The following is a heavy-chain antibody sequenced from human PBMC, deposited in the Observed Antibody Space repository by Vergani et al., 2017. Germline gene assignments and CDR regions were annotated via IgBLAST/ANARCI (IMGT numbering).Heavy chain of an antibody. CDR2: IYPGDSDT. J-gene: IGHJ4*02. V-gene: IGHV5-51*01. D-gene: IGHD2-2*01. Sequence: EVQLVQSGAEVKKPGESLTISCKGSGYSFTSYWIGWVRQMPGKGLEWMGIIYPGDSDTRYSPSFQGQVTISADKSISTAYLQWSSLKASDTAMYYCARLPLYCSSTSCSKGGVDYWGQGTLVTISS. CDR3: ARLPLYCSSTSCSKGGVDY. CDR1: GYSFTSYW.